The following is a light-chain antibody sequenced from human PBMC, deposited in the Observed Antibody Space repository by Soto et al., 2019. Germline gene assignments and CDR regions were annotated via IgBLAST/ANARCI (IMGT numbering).Light chain of an antibody. CDR3: QSYDSRLSGYV. CDR1: SSNIGAGYD. J-gene: IGLJ1*01. V-gene: IGLV1-40*01. CDR2: GNS. Sequence: QSVLTQPPSVSGAPGQRVTIACTGSSSNIGAGYDVHWYQPLPGTAPKLLIYGNSNRPSGVPDRFSGSKSGTSAALAITGLQAEDEADYYCQSYDSRLSGYVFGTGTKLTVL.